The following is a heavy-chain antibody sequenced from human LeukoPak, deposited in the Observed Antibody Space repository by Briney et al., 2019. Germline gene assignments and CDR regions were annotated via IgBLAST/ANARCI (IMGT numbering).Heavy chain of an antibody. CDR2: MNPNSGNT. D-gene: IGHD7-27*01. CDR3: AREFHRNWGSAFDI. Sequence: ASVKVSCMASGHTFTSYDINWVRQATGKGLEWMGWMNPNSGNTGYAQKFQGRVTMTRNTSISTAYMELSSLRSEDTAVYYCAREFHRNWGSAFDIWGQGTMVTVSS. J-gene: IGHJ3*02. V-gene: IGHV1-8*01. CDR1: GHTFTSYD.